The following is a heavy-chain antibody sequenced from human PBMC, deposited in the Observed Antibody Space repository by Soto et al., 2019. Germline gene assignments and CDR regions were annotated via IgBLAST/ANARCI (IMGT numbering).Heavy chain of an antibody. D-gene: IGHD2-2*01. Sequence: PGESLKISCMGFGYTFTTFWISWVRQMPGRGLEWMGRIDPRDSYTNYSPSFQGHVTISADKSISTAYLQWGSLKASDTAMYYCARLYCSSSTCDSWFDPWGQGTLVTVSS. CDR1: GYTFTTFW. J-gene: IGHJ5*02. CDR3: ARLYCSSSTCDSWFDP. CDR2: IDPRDSYT. V-gene: IGHV5-10-1*01.